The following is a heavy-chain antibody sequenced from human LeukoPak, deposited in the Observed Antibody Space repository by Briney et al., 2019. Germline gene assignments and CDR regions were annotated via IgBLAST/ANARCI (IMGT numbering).Heavy chain of an antibody. D-gene: IGHD1-26*01. CDR3: ARDWASPGPTTI. Sequence: GGSLRLSCAASGFTFSDYYMSWIRQAPGKGLEWVSYISSSGSTIYYADSVKGRFTISRDNAKSSLYLQMNSLRAEDTAIYYCARDWASPGPTTIWGQGTLVTVSS. J-gene: IGHJ4*02. CDR2: ISSSGSTI. CDR1: GFTFSDYY. V-gene: IGHV3-11*04.